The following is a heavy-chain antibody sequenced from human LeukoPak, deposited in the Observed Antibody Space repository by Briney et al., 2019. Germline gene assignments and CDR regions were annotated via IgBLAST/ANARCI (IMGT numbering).Heavy chain of an antibody. Sequence: SVKVSCKASGGTFSSYTISWVRQAPGQGLEWMGRIIPILGIANYAQKFQGRVTITADKSTSTAYMELSSLRSEDTAVYYCARDPGVMRHNWFDPWGRGTLVTVSS. CDR3: ARDPGVMRHNWFDP. CDR2: IIPILGIA. CDR1: GGTFSSYT. D-gene: IGHD3-16*01. V-gene: IGHV1-69*04. J-gene: IGHJ5*02.